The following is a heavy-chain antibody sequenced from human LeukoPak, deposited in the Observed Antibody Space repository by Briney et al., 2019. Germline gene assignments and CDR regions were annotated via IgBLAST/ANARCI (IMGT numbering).Heavy chain of an antibody. CDR1: GFTFSSYS. D-gene: IGHD2-2*01. J-gene: IGHJ4*02. CDR2: ISSSSSTI. CDR3: ARGTLRYCSSTSCAPSDY. V-gene: IGHV3-48*01. Sequence: TGGSLRLSCAASGFTFSSYSMNWVRQAPGKGLEWVSYISSSSSTIYYADSVKGRFTISRDNAKNSLYLQMNSLRAEDTAVYYCARGTLRYCSSTSCAPSDYWGQGTLVTVSP.